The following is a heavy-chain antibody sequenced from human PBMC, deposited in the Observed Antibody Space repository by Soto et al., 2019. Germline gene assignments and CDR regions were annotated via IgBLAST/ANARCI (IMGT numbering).Heavy chain of an antibody. J-gene: IGHJ6*03. Sequence: QVQLVESGGGVVQPGRSLRLSCAASGFTFSSYGMHWVRQAPGKGLEWVAVISYDGSNKYYADSVKGRFTISRDNSKNTLYLQMNSLRAEDMAVYYCAKVPYSKGYYYYYYMDVWGKGTTVTVSS. D-gene: IGHD4-4*01. V-gene: IGHV3-30*18. CDR3: AKVPYSKGYYYYYYMDV. CDR2: ISYDGSNK. CDR1: GFTFSSYG.